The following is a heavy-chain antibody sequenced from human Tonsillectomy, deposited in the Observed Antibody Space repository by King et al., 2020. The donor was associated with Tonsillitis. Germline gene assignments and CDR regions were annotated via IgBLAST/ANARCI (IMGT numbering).Heavy chain of an antibody. D-gene: IGHD3-10*01. Sequence: VQLVESGGGLVQPGGSLRLSCAASGFTFSSYSMNWVRQAPGKGLEWVSYISSSSSTIYYADSVKGRFTISRDNAKNSLYLQMNSLRAEDTAVYYCAREEHQLFRPFDYWGPGTLVTVSS. V-gene: IGHV3-48*01. J-gene: IGHJ4*02. CDR2: ISSSSSTI. CDR1: GFTFSSYS. CDR3: AREEHQLFRPFDY.